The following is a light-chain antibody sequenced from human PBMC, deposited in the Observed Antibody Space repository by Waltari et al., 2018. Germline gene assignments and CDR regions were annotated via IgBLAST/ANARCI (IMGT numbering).Light chain of an antibody. V-gene: IGLV1-47*01. CDR1: SSNIGRHY. Sequence: QSVLTQPPSASGTPGQRVTISCSGSSSNIGRHYVHWYQQPPGTAPKLLIYRNNQRPSGVPDRFSGSKSGTSASLAISGLRSEDEADYYCATWDDSLSGPVFGGGTKLTVL. CDR3: ATWDDSLSGPV. J-gene: IGLJ3*02. CDR2: RNN.